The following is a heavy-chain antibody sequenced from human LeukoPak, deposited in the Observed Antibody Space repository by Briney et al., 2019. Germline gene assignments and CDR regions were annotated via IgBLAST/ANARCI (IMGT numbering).Heavy chain of an antibody. D-gene: IGHD6-13*01. CDR3: ARPAYCSSLSSHFDP. Sequence: LGESLKTSFQGSGYRFSTYSSAWVPQMPGKGLEWRGSFYPRDSEIRNSPYIQGQVTISAKDSISTAYLQWSSLKASDTAMYYCARPAYCSSLSSHFDPWGQGTLVTVSS. V-gene: IGHV5-51*01. J-gene: IGHJ5*02. CDR1: GYRFSTYS. CDR2: FYPRDSEI.